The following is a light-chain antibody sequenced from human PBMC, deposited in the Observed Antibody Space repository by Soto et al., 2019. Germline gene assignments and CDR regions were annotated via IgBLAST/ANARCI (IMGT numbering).Light chain of an antibody. CDR3: TSYTSSSTHV. Sequence: QSALTQPASVSGSPGQSITITCTGTSSDIGGYDYVSWYQHHPGKAPKVIIYGVTNRPSGVSHRFSGSKSANTASLTISGLQAEDEAYYYCTSYTSSSTHVFGTGTKVTVL. V-gene: IGLV2-14*01. CDR2: GVT. J-gene: IGLJ1*01. CDR1: SSDIGGYDY.